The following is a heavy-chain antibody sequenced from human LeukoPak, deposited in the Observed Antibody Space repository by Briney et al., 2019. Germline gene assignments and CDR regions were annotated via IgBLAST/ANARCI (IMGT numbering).Heavy chain of an antibody. J-gene: IGHJ3*01. CDR1: GFTFSSYS. V-gene: IGHV3-21*01. D-gene: IGHD5-24*01. Sequence: PGGSLRLSCAASGFTFSSYSMNWVRQAPGKGLEWVSSINSDSSYIYYADSVKGRFTISRDNAKNSLYLQMNSLRPEDTAIYYCARARDGAGTLFDAFDLWGQGTMVTVSS. CDR3: ARARDGAGTLFDAFDL. CDR2: INSDSSYI.